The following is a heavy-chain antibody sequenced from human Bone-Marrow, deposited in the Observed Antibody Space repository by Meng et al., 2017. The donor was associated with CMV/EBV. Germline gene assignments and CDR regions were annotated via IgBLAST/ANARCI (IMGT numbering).Heavy chain of an antibody. CDR3: ARLARRGNRFLEWSGCRPMDV. V-gene: IGHV3-33*01. J-gene: IGHJ6*02. D-gene: IGHD3-3*01. Sequence: SCAASGFTFSSYGMHWVRQAPGKGLEWVAVIWYDGSNKYYADSVKGRFTISRDNSKNTLYLQMNSLRAEDTAVYYCARLARRGNRFLEWSGCRPMDVWGQGTTVTVSS. CDR1: GFTFSSYG. CDR2: IWYDGSNK.